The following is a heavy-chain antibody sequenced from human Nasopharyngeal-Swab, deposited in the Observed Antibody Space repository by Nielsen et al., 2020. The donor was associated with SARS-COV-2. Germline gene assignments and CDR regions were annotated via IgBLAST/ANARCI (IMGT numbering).Heavy chain of an antibody. CDR1: GFTFSSYA. Sequence: GESLKISCAASGFTFSSYAMSWVRQAPGKGLEWVSAISGSGGSTYYADSVEGRLTISRDNSKNTLYLQMNSLRAEDTAVYYCAKDPRNTAMVNYFDYWGQGTLVTVSS. D-gene: IGHD5-18*01. J-gene: IGHJ4*02. V-gene: IGHV3-23*01. CDR2: ISGSGGST. CDR3: AKDPRNTAMVNYFDY.